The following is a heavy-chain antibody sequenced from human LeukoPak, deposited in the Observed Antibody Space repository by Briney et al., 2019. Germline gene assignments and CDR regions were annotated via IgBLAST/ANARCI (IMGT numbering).Heavy chain of an antibody. V-gene: IGHV3-73*01. CDR3: TTLKTSATVATEWYFDL. CDR2: IRSKPNRYAT. CDR1: GFTLSGSA. J-gene: IGHJ2*01. D-gene: IGHD4-17*01. Sequence: GGSLRLSCAASGFTLSGSAMFWVRQTSGKGLEWVGRIRSKPNRYATAYAASVKDRFTISRDDSKNTAYLQMYSLKTEDTAVYYCTTLKTSATVATEWYFDLWGRGTLVTVSS.